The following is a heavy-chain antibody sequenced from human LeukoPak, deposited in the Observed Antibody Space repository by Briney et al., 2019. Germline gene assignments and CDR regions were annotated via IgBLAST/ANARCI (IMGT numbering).Heavy chain of an antibody. D-gene: IGHD6-6*01. CDR3: ARVRPRSKDNWFDP. Sequence: GASVKVSCKASGYTFTSYDINWVRQATGQGLEWMGWMNPNSGNTGYAQKFQGRVTMTRNTSISTAYMELSSLRSEDTAVYYCARVRPRSKDNWFDPWGQGTLVTVTS. V-gene: IGHV1-8*01. J-gene: IGHJ5*02. CDR1: GYTFTSYD. CDR2: MNPNSGNT.